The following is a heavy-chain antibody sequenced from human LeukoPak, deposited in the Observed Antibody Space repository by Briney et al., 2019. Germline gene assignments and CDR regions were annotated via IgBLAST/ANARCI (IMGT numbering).Heavy chain of an antibody. CDR3: ATTPGYCSSTSCFEYFQH. CDR2: INSDGSST. Sequence: GGSLRLSCAASGFTFSNYWMHWVRQAPGKGLVWVSRINSDGSSTTYADSVKGRFTISRDNAKNTLYLQMNSLRAEDTAVYYCATTPGYCSSTSCFEYFQHWGRGTLVTVSS. CDR1: GFTFSNYW. V-gene: IGHV3-74*01. J-gene: IGHJ1*01. D-gene: IGHD2-2*03.